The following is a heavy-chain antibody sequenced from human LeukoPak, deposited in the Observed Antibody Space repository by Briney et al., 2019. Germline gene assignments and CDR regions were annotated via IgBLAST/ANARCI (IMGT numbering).Heavy chain of an antibody. J-gene: IGHJ3*02. D-gene: IGHD3-22*01. Sequence: GGSLRLSCAASGFTFSSYSMNWVRQAPGKGLEWVSAISGSGGSTYYADSVKGRFTISRDNSKNTLYLQMNSLRAEDTAVYYCAKAINTYYYDSSGYSDDAFDIWGQGTMVTVSS. CDR3: AKAINTYYYDSSGYSDDAFDI. CDR2: ISGSGGST. CDR1: GFTFSSYS. V-gene: IGHV3-23*01.